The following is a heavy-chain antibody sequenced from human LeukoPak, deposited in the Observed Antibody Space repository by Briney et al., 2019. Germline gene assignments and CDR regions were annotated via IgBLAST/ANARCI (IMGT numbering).Heavy chain of an antibody. CDR2: IKQDGSEK. D-gene: IGHD5-24*01. CDR3: ANGDGFDY. V-gene: IGHV3-7*01. J-gene: IGHJ4*02. Sequence: GGSLRLACATSGFTFSTYWMSWVRQAPGKGLEWVANIKQDGSEKYYADSVTGRFTFSRDNAKNLLYLQMNSLRVEDTAVYYCANGDGFDYWGQGTLVTVSS. CDR1: GFTFSTYW.